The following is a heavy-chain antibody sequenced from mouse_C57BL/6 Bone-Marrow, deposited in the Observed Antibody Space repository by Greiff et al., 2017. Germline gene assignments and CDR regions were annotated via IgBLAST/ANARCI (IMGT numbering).Heavy chain of an antibody. J-gene: IGHJ1*03. D-gene: IGHD1-1*01. CDR1: GFTFSDYG. V-gene: IGHV5-17*01. CDR2: ISSGSSTI. CDR3: AKVYYYGSSSGGYFDV. Sequence: EVQGVESGGGLVKPGGSLKLSCAASGFTFSDYGMHWVRQAPEKGLEWVAYISSGSSTIYYADTVKGRFTISRDNAKNTLFLQMTSLRSEDTAMYYCAKVYYYGSSSGGYFDVWGTGTTVTVSS.